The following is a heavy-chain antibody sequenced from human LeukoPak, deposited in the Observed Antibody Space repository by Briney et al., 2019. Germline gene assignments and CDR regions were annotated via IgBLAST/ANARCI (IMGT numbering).Heavy chain of an antibody. CDR2: ISAYNGNT. Sequence: ASVKVSCKASGYTITGYYIHWVRQAPGQGLECMGWISAYNGNTNYAQKLQGGVTMTTDTSTSTAYMELRSLRSDDTAVYYCARDWSCSSTSCRYYYDSSGTPIFDYWGQGTLVTVSS. V-gene: IGHV1-18*04. CDR1: GYTITGYY. D-gene: IGHD3-22*01. J-gene: IGHJ4*02. CDR3: ARDWSCSSTSCRYYYDSSGTPIFDY.